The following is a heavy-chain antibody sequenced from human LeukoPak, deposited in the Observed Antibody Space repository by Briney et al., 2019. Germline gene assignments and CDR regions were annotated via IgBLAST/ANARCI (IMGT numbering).Heavy chain of an antibody. D-gene: IGHD3-10*01. CDR2: INPNSGDT. CDR3: ARDSDPTYYFDSGPYHAY. V-gene: IGHV1-2*02. J-gene: IGHJ4*02. Sequence: ASVKVSCKASGYTFTGYFMRWVRQAPGQGLEWMGWINPNSGDTNYAQKFQGRVTMTRDTSIGTAYMELSRLRSDDTAVYYCARDSDPTYYFDSGPYHAYWGQGTLVTVSS. CDR1: GYTFTGYF.